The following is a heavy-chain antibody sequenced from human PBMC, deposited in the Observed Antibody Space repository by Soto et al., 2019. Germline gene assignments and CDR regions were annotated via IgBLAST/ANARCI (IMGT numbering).Heavy chain of an antibody. CDR2: ISSSSSYI. CDR3: ARGRADFDWLFQTNYYYYGMDV. CDR1: GFTFSSYS. D-gene: IGHD3-9*01. J-gene: IGHJ6*02. V-gene: IGHV3-21*01. Sequence: GGSLRLSCAASGFTFSSYSMNWVRQAPGKGLEWVSSISSSSSYIYYADSVKGRFTISRDNAKNSLYLQMNSLRAEDTAVYYCARGRADFDWLFQTNYYYYGMDVWGQGTTVTVSS.